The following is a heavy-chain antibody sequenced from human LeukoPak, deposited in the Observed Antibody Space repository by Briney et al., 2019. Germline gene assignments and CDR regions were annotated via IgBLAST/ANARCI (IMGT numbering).Heavy chain of an antibody. CDR1: GGSISSYY. Sequence: SETLSLTCTVSGGSISSYYWSWIRQPPGKGLEWIGYIYYSGSTNYNPSLKSRVTISVDTSKNQFSLKLSSVTAADTAVYYCARLSYCSGGSCYSYSDYWGQGTLVTVSS. V-gene: IGHV4-59*01. J-gene: IGHJ4*02. D-gene: IGHD2-15*01. CDR2: IYYSGST. CDR3: ARLSYCSGGSCYSYSDY.